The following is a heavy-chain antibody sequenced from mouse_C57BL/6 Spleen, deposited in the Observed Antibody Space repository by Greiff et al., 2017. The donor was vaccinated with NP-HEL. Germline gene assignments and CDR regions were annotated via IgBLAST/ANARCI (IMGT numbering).Heavy chain of an antibody. CDR3: ARSRIYYGNYDAMDY. Sequence: QVQLQQPGAELVKPGASVKLSCKASGYTFTSYWMHWVKQRPGQGLEWIGMIHPNSGSTNYNEKFKSKATLTVDKSSSTAYMQLSSLTSEDSAVYYCARSRIYYGNYDAMDYWGQGTSVTVSS. D-gene: IGHD2-1*01. J-gene: IGHJ4*01. CDR1: GYTFTSYW. CDR2: IHPNSGST. V-gene: IGHV1-64*01.